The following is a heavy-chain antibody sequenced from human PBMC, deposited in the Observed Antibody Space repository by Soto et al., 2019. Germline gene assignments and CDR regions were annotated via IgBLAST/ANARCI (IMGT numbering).Heavy chain of an antibody. CDR3: AKTTVTTGYYYYGIDV. CDR2: INHSGST. J-gene: IGHJ6*02. CDR1: GGSFSGYY. Sequence: PSETLSLTCAVYGGSFSGYYWSWIRQPPGKGLEWIGEINHSGSTNYNPSLKSRVTISVDTSKNQFSLKLSSVTAADTAVYYCAKTTVTTGYYYYGIDVWGQGTTVTVSS. V-gene: IGHV4-34*01. D-gene: IGHD4-4*01.